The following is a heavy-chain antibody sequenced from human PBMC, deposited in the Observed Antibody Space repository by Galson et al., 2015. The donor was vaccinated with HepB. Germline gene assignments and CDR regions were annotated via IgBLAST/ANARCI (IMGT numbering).Heavy chain of an antibody. J-gene: IGHJ4*02. V-gene: IGHV3-7*01. CDR1: GFTFSNYW. CDR2: IKQDGSEK. CDR3: ARDGYYYGLGSYSGSDN. Sequence: SLRLSCAASGFTFSNYWMSWVRQAPGKGLEWVANIKQDGSEKYHVDSVKGRFTISRDNAKKSLYLQMNSLRVEDTAVYYCARDGYYYGLGSYSGSDNWGQGTLITVSS. D-gene: IGHD3-10*01.